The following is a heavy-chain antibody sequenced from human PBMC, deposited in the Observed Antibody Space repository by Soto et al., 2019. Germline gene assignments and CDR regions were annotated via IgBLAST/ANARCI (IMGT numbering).Heavy chain of an antibody. J-gene: IGHJ6*02. CDR3: ARDVPMVRGVGYYYYYGLDV. CDR2: IYYSGST. CDR1: GGSISSGDYY. Sequence: SATLSLTCTVSGGSISSGDYYWSWIRQPPGKGLEWIGYIYYSGSTYYNPSLKSRVTISVDTSKNQFSLKLSSVTAADTAVYYCARDVPMVRGVGYYYYYGLDVWGQGTTVTVSS. D-gene: IGHD3-10*01. V-gene: IGHV4-30-4*01.